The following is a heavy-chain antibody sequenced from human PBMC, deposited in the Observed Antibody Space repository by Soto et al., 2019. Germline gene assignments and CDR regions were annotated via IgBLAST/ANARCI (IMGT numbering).Heavy chain of an antibody. V-gene: IGHV3-30-3*01. CDR2: ISYDGSNK. Sequence: QVQLVESGGGVVQPGRSLRLSCAASGFTFSSYAMHWVRQAPGKGLEWVAVISYDGSNKYYADSVKGRFTISRDNSKNTLYLQMNSLRAEDTAVYYCARDWAYLSDYDFWSGVDYWGQGTLVTVSS. D-gene: IGHD3-3*01. J-gene: IGHJ4*02. CDR3: ARDWAYLSDYDFWSGVDY. CDR1: GFTFSSYA.